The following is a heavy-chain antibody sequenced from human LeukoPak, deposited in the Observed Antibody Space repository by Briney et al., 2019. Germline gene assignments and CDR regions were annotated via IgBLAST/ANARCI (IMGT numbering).Heavy chain of an antibody. V-gene: IGHV4-30-2*01. Sequence: PSETLSLTCTVSGGSISSSSYYWGWIRQPPGKGLEWIGYIYHSGSTYYNPSLKSRVTISVDRSKNQFSLKLSSVTAADTAVYYCARGGQGYGDYNWFDPWGQGTLVTVSS. CDR3: ARGGQGYGDYNWFDP. D-gene: IGHD4-17*01. CDR2: IYHSGST. J-gene: IGHJ5*02. CDR1: GGSISSSSYY.